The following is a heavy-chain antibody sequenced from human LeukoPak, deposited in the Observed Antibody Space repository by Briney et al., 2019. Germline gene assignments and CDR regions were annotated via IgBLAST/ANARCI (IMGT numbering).Heavy chain of an antibody. CDR3: ATANDMITFGGVIVNVDWFDP. J-gene: IGHJ5*02. CDR2: FDPEDAET. CDR1: GYTLTELS. V-gene: IGHV1-24*01. Sequence: GASVKVSCKVSGYTLTELSMHWVRQAPGKGLEWMGGFDPEDAETIYAQKFQGRVTMTEDTSTDTAYMELSSLRSEDTAVYYCATANDMITFGGVIVNVDWFDPWGQGTLVTVSS. D-gene: IGHD3-16*02.